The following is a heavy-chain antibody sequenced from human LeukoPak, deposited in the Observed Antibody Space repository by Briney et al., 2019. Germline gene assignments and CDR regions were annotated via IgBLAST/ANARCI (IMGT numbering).Heavy chain of an antibody. J-gene: IGHJ6*03. CDR2: IWYDGSNK. V-gene: IGHV3-33*06. D-gene: IGHD5-18*01. CDR1: GFTFSSYG. CDR3: AKELRDAAMVPPSGMDV. Sequence: PGGSLRLSCAASGFTFSSYGMHWVRQAPGKGLEWVAVIWYDGSNKYYADSVKGRFTISRDNSKNTLYLQMNSLRAEDTAVYYCAKELRDAAMVPPSGMDVWGKGTTVTVSS.